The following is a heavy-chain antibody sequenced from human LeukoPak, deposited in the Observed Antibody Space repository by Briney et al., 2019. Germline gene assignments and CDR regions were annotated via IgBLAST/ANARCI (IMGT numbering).Heavy chain of an antibody. J-gene: IGHJ4*02. Sequence: SETLSLTCTVSGGSISSYYWSWIRQPPGKGLEWIGYIYYSGSTNYNPSLKSRVTISVDTSKNQFSLKLSSVTAADTAVYYCARDVAAAGRHRNGLDYWGQGTLVTVSS. V-gene: IGHV4-59*01. D-gene: IGHD6-13*01. CDR3: ARDVAAAGRHRNGLDY. CDR1: GGSISSYY. CDR2: IYYSGST.